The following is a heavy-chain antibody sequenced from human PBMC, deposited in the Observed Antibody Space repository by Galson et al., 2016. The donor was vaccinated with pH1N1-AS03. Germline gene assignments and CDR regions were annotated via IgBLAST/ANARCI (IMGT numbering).Heavy chain of an antibody. Sequence: SVKVSRKASGGTLSTFAISWVRQAPGQGLEWMGGFISLYDKANYAPKFQDRVTITAAESTNTAFMQLGSLRSEDTADYYGAREGIYCVDGAGHHRTDGFEIWGQGTEVTVSS. D-gene: IGHD2-21*01. CDR3: AREGIYCVDGAGHHRTDGFEI. CDR2: FISLYDKA. CDR1: GGTLSTFA. J-gene: IGHJ3*02. V-gene: IGHV1-69*13.